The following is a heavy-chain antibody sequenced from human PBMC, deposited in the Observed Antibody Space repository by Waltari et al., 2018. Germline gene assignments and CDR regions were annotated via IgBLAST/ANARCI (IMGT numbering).Heavy chain of an antibody. D-gene: IGHD3-10*01. CDR1: GISVSSYA. Sequence: QVQLVESGGGVVQPGKSLTLSCEVSGISVSSYAMHWVRQAPGKGLEWVAVISFDGNNIYVADSVKGRFTINRDNSKNTLSLQMNSLTPEDTAIYYCARDGHSYFYGSWSDYWGQGTLVTVSS. J-gene: IGHJ4*02. V-gene: IGHV3-30*01. CDR2: ISFDGNNI. CDR3: ARDGHSYFYGSWSDY.